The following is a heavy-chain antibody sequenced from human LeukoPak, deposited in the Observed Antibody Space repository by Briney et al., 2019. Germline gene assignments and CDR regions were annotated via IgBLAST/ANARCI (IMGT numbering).Heavy chain of an antibody. J-gene: IGHJ4*02. CDR2: ISSSGSTI. V-gene: IGHV3-48*03. CDR3: ARENKPKAIDY. D-gene: IGHD2/OR15-2a*01. CDR1: GFTFSSYE. Sequence: PGGSLRLSCAASGFTFSSYETNWVRQAPGKGLEWVSYISSSGSTIYYADSVKGRFTISRDNAKNSLYLQMNSLRAEDTAVYYCARENKPKAIDYWGQGTLVTVSS.